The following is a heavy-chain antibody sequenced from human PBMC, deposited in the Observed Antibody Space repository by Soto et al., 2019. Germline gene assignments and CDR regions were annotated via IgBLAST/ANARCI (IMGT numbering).Heavy chain of an antibody. CDR3: AAGEASSRNLAPYYLDF. V-gene: IGHV4-38-2*01. CDR2: IYHSGST. Sequence: SETLSLTCAVSGYSISSGYYWGWIRQPPGKGLEWIGSIYHSGSTYYNPSLKSRVTISEDTSKNQFSLKLLSVTTADTAVYFCAAGEASSRNLAPYYLDFWGQGTLVTVSS. D-gene: IGHD6-13*01. CDR1: GYSISSGYY. J-gene: IGHJ4*02.